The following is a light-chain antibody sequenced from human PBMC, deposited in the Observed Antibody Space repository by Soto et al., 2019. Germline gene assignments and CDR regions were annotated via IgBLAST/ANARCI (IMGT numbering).Light chain of an antibody. Sequence: DVVMTQSPLSLPVTLGQPASISCTSSQSLVYSDGDTYLSWFHQRPGQSPRRLIYKVSNRDSGVPDRFSGSGSGTDFTLKISRVEAEDVGVYYCMQGTYWRTFGQGTKVEIK. CDR3: MQGTYWRT. J-gene: IGKJ1*01. V-gene: IGKV2-30*01. CDR2: KVS. CDR1: QSLVYSDGDTY.